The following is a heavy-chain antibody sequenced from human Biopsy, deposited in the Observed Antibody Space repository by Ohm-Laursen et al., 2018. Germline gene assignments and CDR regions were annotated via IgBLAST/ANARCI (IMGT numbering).Heavy chain of an antibody. Sequence: GTLSLTWTVSGGSIGNNNYYWGWIRQPPGKGLEWIGSIFYRGSTHYKPSLKSRVNISVDTSKNQFSLKLNSVTAADTAVYYCARDYDTSGYYYVSWGQGTLVTVSS. CDR3: ARDYDTSGYYYVS. CDR1: GGSIGNNNYY. D-gene: IGHD3-22*01. CDR2: IFYRGST. V-gene: IGHV4-39*01. J-gene: IGHJ5*02.